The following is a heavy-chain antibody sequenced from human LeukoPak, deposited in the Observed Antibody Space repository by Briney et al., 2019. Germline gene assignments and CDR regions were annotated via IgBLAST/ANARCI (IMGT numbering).Heavy chain of an antibody. CDR3: ARLDYGAPDY. CDR1: GGSISGTSYY. CDR2: IYYSGST. J-gene: IGHJ4*02. D-gene: IGHD4-17*01. V-gene: IGHV4-39*02. Sequence: PSETLSLTCTVSGGSISGTSYYWGWIRQPPGKGLEWIGSIYYSGSTYYNPSLKSRVTISVDTSKNHFSLKLSSVTAADTAIYYCARLDYGAPDYWGQGTLVTVSS.